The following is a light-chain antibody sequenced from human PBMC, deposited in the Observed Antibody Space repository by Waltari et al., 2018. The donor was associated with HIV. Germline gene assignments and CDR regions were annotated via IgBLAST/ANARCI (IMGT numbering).Light chain of an antibody. V-gene: IGKV1-33*01. CDR3: QQYDNLPLT. CDR1: QDISNH. J-gene: IGKJ4*01. Sequence: DIQMTQSPSYLSASVGDRVTITCQASQDISNHLNWYQQKPGKAPKLLIYDASNLETGVPSRFSGSGSGTDFTFTISSLQPEDIATYYCQQYDNLPLTFGGGTKVEIK. CDR2: DAS.